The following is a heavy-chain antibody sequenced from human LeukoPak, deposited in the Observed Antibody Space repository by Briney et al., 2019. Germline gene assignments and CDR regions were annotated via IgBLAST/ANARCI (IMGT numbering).Heavy chain of an antibody. CDR2: IIPIFGTA. CDR1: GGTFSSYA. D-gene: IGHD4-17*01. V-gene: IGHV1-69*06. Sequence: GASVKVSCKASGGTFSSYAISWVRQAPGQGLEWMGGIIPIFGTANYAQKFQGRVTITADKSTSTAYMELSSLRSEDTAVYYCARGSGVTTVTNFDYWGQGTLVTVSS. CDR3: ARGSGVTTVTNFDY. J-gene: IGHJ4*02.